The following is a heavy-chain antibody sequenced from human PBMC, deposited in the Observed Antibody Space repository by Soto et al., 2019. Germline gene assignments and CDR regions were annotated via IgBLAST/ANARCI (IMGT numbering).Heavy chain of an antibody. Sequence: ASVKVSCKASGYTFTSYYMHWVRQAPGQGLEWMGIINPSGGSTSYAQKFQGRVTMTEDTSTDTAYMELSSLRSEDTAVYYCATVRGDYSSSWYKGLEYFDYWGQGTLVTVSS. CDR3: ATVRGDYSSSWYKGLEYFDY. CDR2: INPSGGST. D-gene: IGHD6-13*01. CDR1: GYTFTSYY. V-gene: IGHV1-46*01. J-gene: IGHJ4*02.